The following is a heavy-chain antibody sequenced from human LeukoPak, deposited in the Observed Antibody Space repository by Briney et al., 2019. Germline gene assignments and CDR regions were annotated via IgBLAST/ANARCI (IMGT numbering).Heavy chain of an antibody. CDR1: GASFNTYY. J-gene: IGHJ4*02. CDR2: INHSGTT. CDR3: ARDVRDSSGYYLRFFGY. D-gene: IGHD3-22*01. V-gene: IGHV4-34*01. Sequence: SETLSLTCAVYGASFNTYYWSWIRQSPQKGLEWIGDINHSGTTNYNPSLKSRVTISVDTSKNRFSLKLSSVTAADTAVYYCARDVRDSSGYYLRFFGYWGQGNLVTVSS.